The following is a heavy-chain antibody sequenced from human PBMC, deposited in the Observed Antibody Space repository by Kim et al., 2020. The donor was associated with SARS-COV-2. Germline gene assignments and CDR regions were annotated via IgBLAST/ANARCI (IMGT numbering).Heavy chain of an antibody. V-gene: IGHV3-30*02. CDR3: AKDRCSGGSCYIDY. D-gene: IGHD2-15*01. Sequence: ADSVKGRFTISRDNSKNTLYLQMNSLRAEDTAVYYCAKDRCSGGSCYIDYWGQGTLVTVSS. J-gene: IGHJ4*02.